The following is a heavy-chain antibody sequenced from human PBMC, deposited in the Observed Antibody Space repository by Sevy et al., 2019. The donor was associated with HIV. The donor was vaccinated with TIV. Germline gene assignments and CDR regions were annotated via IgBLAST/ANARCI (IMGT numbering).Heavy chain of an antibody. V-gene: IGHV3-23*01. J-gene: IGHJ4*02. CDR2: LSFGCGKI. CDR1: EFAFYDYS. Sequence: GESLKISCAASEFAFYDYSMSWIRQAPGKGLEWVATLSFGCGKINYADSVKGRFTISRDNSKHSFYLQMDNLRVEDTALYYCAREGCTRPHDYWGQGTRVTVSS. CDR3: AREGCTRPHDY. D-gene: IGHD2-8*01.